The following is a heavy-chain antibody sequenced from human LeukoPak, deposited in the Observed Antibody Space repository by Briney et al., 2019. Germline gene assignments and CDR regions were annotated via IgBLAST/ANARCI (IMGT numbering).Heavy chain of an antibody. CDR2: INPNSGGT. V-gene: IGHV1-2*02. D-gene: IGHD2-21*01. J-gene: IGHJ3*02. CDR1: GYTFTGYY. CDR3: AGLPLWGDAFDI. Sequence: ASVKVSCKASGYTFTGYYMHWVRQAPGQGLEWMGWINPNSGGTNYAQKFQGRVTMTRDTSISTAYMELSRLRSDDTAVYYCAGLPLWGDAFDIWGQGTMVTVSS.